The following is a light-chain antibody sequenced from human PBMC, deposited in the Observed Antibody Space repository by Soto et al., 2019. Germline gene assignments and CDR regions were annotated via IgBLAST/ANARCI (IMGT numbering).Light chain of an antibody. V-gene: IGLV2-23*01. CDR2: EDS. Sequence: QSALTQPASVSGSPGQSITISCTGTSSDVGSYTFVSWYQQHPGKAPKVMIYEDSKRPSGVSNRFSGSKSGNTASLTISGLQAEDEADYYCCSYASSSTYWVFVGGTKLTVL. CDR3: CSYASSSTYWV. CDR1: SSDVGSYTF. J-gene: IGLJ3*02.